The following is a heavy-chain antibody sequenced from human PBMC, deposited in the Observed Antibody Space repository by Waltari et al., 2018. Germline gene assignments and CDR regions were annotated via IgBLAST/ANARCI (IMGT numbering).Heavy chain of an antibody. CDR1: GGTFSSYT. Sequence: QVQLVQSGAEVKKPGSSVKVSCKASGGTFSSYTISWVRQAPGQGLEWMGRIIPILGRAHYALKFQGRVTITADKATSTAYMELSSLGAEDTAVYYCARVRYYDSSGYVYHYYYGMDVWGQGTTVTVAS. D-gene: IGHD3-22*01. V-gene: IGHV1-69*08. J-gene: IGHJ6*02. CDR2: IIPILGRA. CDR3: ARVRYYDSSGYVYHYYYGMDV.